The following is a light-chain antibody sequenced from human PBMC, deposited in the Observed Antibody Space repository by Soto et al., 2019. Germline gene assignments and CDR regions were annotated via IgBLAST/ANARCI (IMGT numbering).Light chain of an antibody. V-gene: IGLV1-51*01. CDR2: DND. CDR1: NSNIGNNF. Sequence: QSVLTQPPSVSAAPGQKVAISCSGSNSNIGNNFVAWYQQVSGTAPKLLIYDNDKRPSGIVDRFSGSRSGTSVTLGITGLQTGDEADYYCGTWDTSLSQWVFGGGTQLTVL. CDR3: GTWDTSLSQWV. J-gene: IGLJ3*02.